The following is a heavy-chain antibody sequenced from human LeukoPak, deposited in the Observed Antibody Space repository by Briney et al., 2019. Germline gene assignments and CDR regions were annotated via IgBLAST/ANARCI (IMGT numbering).Heavy chain of an antibody. Sequence: GSLRLSCAASGFTFSNCEMNWVRQAPGKGLEWVSYIISGGSTIYYADSVKGRFTISRDNSKNSLYLRMDSLRAEDTAVYYCVRDGDGPGTTDRYFDLWGRGTLVIVCS. D-gene: IGHD3-10*01. CDR1: GFTFSNCE. CDR3: VRDGDGPGTTDRYFDL. CDR2: IISGGSTI. J-gene: IGHJ2*01. V-gene: IGHV3-48*03.